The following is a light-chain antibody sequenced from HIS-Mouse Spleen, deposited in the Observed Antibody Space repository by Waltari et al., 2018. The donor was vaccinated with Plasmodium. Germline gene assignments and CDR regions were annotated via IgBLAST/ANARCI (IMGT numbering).Light chain of an antibody. V-gene: IGLV3-21*02. CDR2: DDS. Sequence: SYVLTQPPSVSVAPGQTARITCGGNNIGRKSVPWYKRQPGQAPVLVVYDDSARPSGIPERFSGSSSGNTATLTISRVEAGDEADYYCQVWDSSSDHPVFGGGTKLTVL. CDR3: QVWDSSSDHPV. J-gene: IGLJ2*01. CDR1: NIGRKS.